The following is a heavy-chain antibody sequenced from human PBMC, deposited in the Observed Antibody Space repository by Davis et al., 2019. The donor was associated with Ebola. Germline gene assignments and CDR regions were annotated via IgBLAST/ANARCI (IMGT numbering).Heavy chain of an antibody. J-gene: IGHJ4*02. CDR3: TRDGIASTWYDEGDY. CDR1: GFTFSRYW. Sequence: GGSLRLSCAASGFTFSRYWMTWVRQAPGKGLEWVANIKQDGSEIHYVDSVKGRFTVSRDNAKNSLYLQMNSLRAEDTAIYYCTRDGIASTWYDEGDYWGRGTLVTVSS. V-gene: IGHV3-7*01. CDR2: IKQDGSEI. D-gene: IGHD1-1*01.